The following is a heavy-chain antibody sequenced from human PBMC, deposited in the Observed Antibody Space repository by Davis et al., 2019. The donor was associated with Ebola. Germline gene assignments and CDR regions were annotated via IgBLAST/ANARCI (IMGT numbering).Heavy chain of an antibody. Sequence: GGSLRLSCAASGFTFSNYAMSWVRQAPGKGLEWVSSITGSGGSRYHADSVKGRFTISRDNSKNTVYLQMNSLRAEDTAVYHCTRHVSGDFWYFDLWGRGTLVTVSS. J-gene: IGHJ2*01. D-gene: IGHD4-17*01. CDR2: ITGSGGSR. CDR1: GFTFSNYA. CDR3: TRHVSGDFWYFDL. V-gene: IGHV3-23*01.